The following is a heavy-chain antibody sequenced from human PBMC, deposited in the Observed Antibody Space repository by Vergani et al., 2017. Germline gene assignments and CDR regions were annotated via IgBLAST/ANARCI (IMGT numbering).Heavy chain of an antibody. CDR1: GFTFNQYG. D-gene: IGHD1-14*01. CDR3: ARDLRLLYNRFDP. CDR2: TWYDGNNK. Sequence: QVQLVESGGGVVQPGRSLRLSCAESGFTFNQYGMHWVRQAPGKGLEWVAVTWYDGNNKQYADSVKGRFTISRDNSKSTMYLQMNSLRDEDTGVYYCARDLRLLYNRFDPWGQGILVTVSS. J-gene: IGHJ5*02. V-gene: IGHV3-33*01.